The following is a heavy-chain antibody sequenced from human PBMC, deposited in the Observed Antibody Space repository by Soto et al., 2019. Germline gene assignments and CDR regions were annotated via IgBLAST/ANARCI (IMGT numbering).Heavy chain of an antibody. CDR3: ARAPSLIAVAGTYYYYYGMDV. CDR1: GDSVSSNSAA. D-gene: IGHD6-19*01. CDR2: TYYRSKWYN. Sequence: SQTLSLTCAISGDSVSSNSAAWNWIRQSPSRGLEWLGRTYYRSKWYNDYAVSVKSRITINPDTSKNQFSLQLNSVTPEDTAVYYCARAPSLIAVAGTYYYYYGMDVWGQGTTVTVSS. J-gene: IGHJ6*02. V-gene: IGHV6-1*01.